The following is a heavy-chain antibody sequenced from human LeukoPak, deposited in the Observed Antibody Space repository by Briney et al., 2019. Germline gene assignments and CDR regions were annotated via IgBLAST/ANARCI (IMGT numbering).Heavy chain of an antibody. CDR2: INHSGST. Sequence: PSETLSLTCTVSGGSISSYYWSWIRQPPGKGLEWIGEINHSGSTNYNPSLKSRVTISVDTSKNQFSLKLSSVTAADTAVYYCARGPRLRRRLGGFFDYWGQGTLVTVSS. CDR1: GGSISSYY. J-gene: IGHJ4*02. CDR3: ARGPRLRRRLGGFFDY. D-gene: IGHD4-17*01. V-gene: IGHV4-34*01.